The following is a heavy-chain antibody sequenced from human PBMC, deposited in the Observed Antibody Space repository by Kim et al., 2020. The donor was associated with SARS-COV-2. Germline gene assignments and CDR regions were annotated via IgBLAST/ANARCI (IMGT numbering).Heavy chain of an antibody. CDR3: AKEISSGWFNYYYYGMDV. CDR2: ISHDGSNK. J-gene: IGHJ6*02. CDR1: GFTFSSYG. D-gene: IGHD6-19*01. Sequence: GGSLRLSCAASGFTFSSYGMHWVRQAPGKGLEWVAVISHDGSNKYYADSVKGRFTISRDNSKNTLYLQMNSLRAEDTAVYYCAKEISSGWFNYYYYGMDVWGQGTTVTVSS. V-gene: IGHV3-30*18.